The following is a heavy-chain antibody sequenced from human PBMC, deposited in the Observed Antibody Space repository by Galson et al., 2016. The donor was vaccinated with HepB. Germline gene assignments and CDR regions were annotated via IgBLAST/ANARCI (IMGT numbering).Heavy chain of an antibody. CDR2: ISSSSSYI. D-gene: IGHD6-13*01. V-gene: IGHV3-21*01. J-gene: IGHJ6*02. Sequence: SLRLSCAASGFTFNRYTMNWVRQAPGKGLGWVAYISSSSSYIYYADSVKGRFTISRDNAKKSLYLQMNSLRAEDTAVYYCARAPIEVDGMRHYYYGMDVWGQGTTVIVTS. CDR1: GFTFNRYT. CDR3: ARAPIEVDGMRHYYYGMDV.